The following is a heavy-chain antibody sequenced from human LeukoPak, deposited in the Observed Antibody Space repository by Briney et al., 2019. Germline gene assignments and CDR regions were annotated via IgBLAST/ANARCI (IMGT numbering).Heavy chain of an antibody. V-gene: IGHV1-8*01. CDR1: GYTFTSYD. J-gene: IGHJ4*02. CDR2: MNPNSGNT. D-gene: IGHD1-26*01. Sequence: GASVKVSCKASGYTFTSYDINWVRQATGQGLEWMGWMNPNSGNTGYAQKFQGRVTMARNTSISTAYMGLSSLRSEDTAVYYCARGPRIVGATTSYYFDYWGQGTLVTVSS. CDR3: ARGPRIVGATTSYYFDY.